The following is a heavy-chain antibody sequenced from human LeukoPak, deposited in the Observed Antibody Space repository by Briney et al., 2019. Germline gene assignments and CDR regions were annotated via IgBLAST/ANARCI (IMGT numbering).Heavy chain of an antibody. CDR2: IYYSGST. CDR3: AREKIPPPLKDAYQYYYMDL. D-gene: IGHD5-24*01. CDR1: GGSISSGGYY. Sequence: SETLSLTCTVSGGSISSGGYYWGWIRQHPGKGLEWIGYIYYSGSTYYNPSLKSRVTISVDTSKNQFSLKLSSVTAADTAVYYCAREKIPPPLKDAYQYYYMDLWGKGTTVTVSS. V-gene: IGHV4-31*03. J-gene: IGHJ6*03.